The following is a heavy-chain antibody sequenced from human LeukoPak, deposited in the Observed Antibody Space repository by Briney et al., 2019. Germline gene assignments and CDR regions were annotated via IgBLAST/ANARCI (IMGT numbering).Heavy chain of an antibody. J-gene: IGHJ4*02. V-gene: IGHV4-59*01. CDR2: IYDSGST. Sequence: SETLSLTCTVSGGSISIYYWSWIRQPPGKGLEWIGYIYDSGSTNYNPSLKSRVTISVDTSKNQFSLKLSSVTAADTAVYYCASLTTAEAFDIWGQGTLVTVSS. CDR3: ASLTTAEAFDI. CDR1: GGSISIYY. D-gene: IGHD3-22*01.